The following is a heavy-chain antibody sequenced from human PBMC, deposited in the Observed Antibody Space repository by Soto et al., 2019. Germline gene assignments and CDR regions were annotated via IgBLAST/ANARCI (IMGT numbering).Heavy chain of an antibody. Sequence: QVQLVESGGGVVQPGRSLRLSCAASGFTFSSYGMHWVRQAPGKGLEWVAVISYDGSNKYYADSVKGRFTISRDNSKNTLYLQMNSLRAEDTAVYYCAKFISTNRGGGNYWGQGTLVTVSS. CDR3: AKFISTNRGGGNY. V-gene: IGHV3-30*18. D-gene: IGHD2-15*01. CDR1: GFTFSSYG. J-gene: IGHJ4*02. CDR2: ISYDGSNK.